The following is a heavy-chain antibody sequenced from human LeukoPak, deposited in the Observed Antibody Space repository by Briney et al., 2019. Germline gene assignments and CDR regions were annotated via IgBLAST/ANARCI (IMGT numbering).Heavy chain of an antibody. D-gene: IGHD6-13*01. CDR3: ARDSGTIAAAGTLDY. CDR1: GYSFIGYY. CDR2: INPNNDGT. Sequence: GASVKVSCKASGYSFIGYYIHWVRQAPGQGLEWMGWINPNNDGTTFAQKFLGRVTMTRDTSINTVYMELHRLKSDDTAVYYCARDSGTIAAAGTLDYWGQGTLVTVSS. V-gene: IGHV1-2*02. J-gene: IGHJ4*02.